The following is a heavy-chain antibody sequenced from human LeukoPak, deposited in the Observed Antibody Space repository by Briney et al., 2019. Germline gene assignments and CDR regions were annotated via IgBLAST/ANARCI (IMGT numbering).Heavy chain of an antibody. CDR1: GGSFSGYY. D-gene: IGHD3-10*01. V-gene: IGHV4-34*01. CDR2: IYYSGST. CDR3: ARGGLIRGTLNSLIAFDL. J-gene: IGHJ3*01. Sequence: SETLSLTCAVYGGSFSGYYWGWIRQPPGKGLEWIGSIYYSGSTYYNPSLKSRVTVSVDTSKNQFSLQLKSVTPEDTALYYCARGGLIRGTLNSLIAFDLWGQGIMVTVSS.